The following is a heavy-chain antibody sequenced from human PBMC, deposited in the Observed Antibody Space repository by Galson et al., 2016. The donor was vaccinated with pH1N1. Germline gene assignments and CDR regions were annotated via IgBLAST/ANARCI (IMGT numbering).Heavy chain of an antibody. V-gene: IGHV1-8*01. CDR1: GYTFTDYD. CDR2: MNPNNDNT. D-gene: IGHD2-15*01. CDR3: ARGGYCSGGSCYDVFDY. Sequence: SVKVSCKASGYTFTDYDINWVRQGTGQGLEWMGWMNPNNDNTGYAQKFQGRVTMTRNTSISTADMELSSPRSEDTAVYYCARGGYCSGGSCYDVFDYWGQGTLVTVS. J-gene: IGHJ4*02.